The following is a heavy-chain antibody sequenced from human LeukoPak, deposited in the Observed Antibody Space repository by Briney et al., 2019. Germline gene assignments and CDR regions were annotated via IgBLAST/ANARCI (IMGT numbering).Heavy chain of an antibody. CDR3: AKDLGYSDDY. Sequence: SGGSLRLSCAASGFTFSSYWMSWVRQAPGKGLEWVTFIRSDGSNKYYADSVKGRFTISRDNSRNTLSLQMNSLRAEDTAVYYCAKDLGYSDDYWGQGTLVTVSS. J-gene: IGHJ4*02. D-gene: IGHD5-18*01. V-gene: IGHV3-30*02. CDR2: IRSDGSNK. CDR1: GFTFSSYW.